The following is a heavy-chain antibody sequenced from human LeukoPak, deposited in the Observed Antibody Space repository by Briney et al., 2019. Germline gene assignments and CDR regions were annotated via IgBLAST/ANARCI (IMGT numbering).Heavy chain of an antibody. J-gene: IGHJ6*02. CDR3: ARGGTAMDHGMDV. Sequence: SETLSLTCTVSGGSISSYYWSWIRQPPGKGLEWIGYIYYSGSTNYNPSLKSRVTISVDTSKNQFSLKLSSVTAADTAAYYCARGGTAMDHGMDVWGQGTTVTVSS. V-gene: IGHV4-59*01. D-gene: IGHD5-18*01. CDR2: IYYSGST. CDR1: GGSISSYY.